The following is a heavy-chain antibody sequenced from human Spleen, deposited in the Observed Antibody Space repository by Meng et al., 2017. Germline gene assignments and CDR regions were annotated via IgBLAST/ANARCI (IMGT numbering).Heavy chain of an antibody. Sequence: SVKVSCKASGGTFSSYAISWVRQAPGQGLEWMGGINPIFGTANYAQKFQGRVTITTDESTSTAYMELSSLRSEDTAVYYCARVQYYDILTGQSHNAFDIWGQGTMVTVSS. D-gene: IGHD3-9*01. V-gene: IGHV1-69*05. CDR3: ARVQYYDILTGQSHNAFDI. CDR2: INPIFGTA. CDR1: GGTFSSYA. J-gene: IGHJ3*02.